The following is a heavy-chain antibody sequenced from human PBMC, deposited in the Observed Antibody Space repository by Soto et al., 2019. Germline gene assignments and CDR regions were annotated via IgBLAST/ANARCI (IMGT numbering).Heavy chain of an antibody. J-gene: IGHJ6*02. CDR2: IYSGGST. Sequence: GGSLRLSCAASGFTVSSNYMSWVRQAPGKGLEWISIIYSGGSTYYAESVKGRFTISRDNSKNTLYLQMYSLRAEDTAVYYCARDSIAGGYYYYYGLDVWGQGTTVTVS. CDR3: ARDSIAGGYYYYYGLDV. V-gene: IGHV3-53*01. CDR1: GFTVSSNY. D-gene: IGHD6-13*01.